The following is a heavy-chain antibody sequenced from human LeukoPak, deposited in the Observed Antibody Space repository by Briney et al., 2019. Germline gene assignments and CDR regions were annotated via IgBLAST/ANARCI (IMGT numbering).Heavy chain of an antibody. J-gene: IGHJ4*02. CDR2: VRDRANSYAT. D-gene: IGHD3-9*01. Sequence: GGSLRLSCAASGFSFSDSPMHWVRQASGKGLEWVGRVRDRANSYATGYAASVEGRFTISRDDSENTAYLQMNSLIIEDTAVYYCTRQRPQTGTFDYWGQGVPVTVSS. V-gene: IGHV3-73*01. CDR1: GFSFSDSP. CDR3: TRQRPQTGTFDY.